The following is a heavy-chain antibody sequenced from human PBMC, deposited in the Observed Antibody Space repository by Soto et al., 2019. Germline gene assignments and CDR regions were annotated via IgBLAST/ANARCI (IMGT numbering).Heavy chain of an antibody. Sequence: GGSLRLSCAASGFTFSSYWMHWVRQAPGKGLVWVSRINSDGSSTSYADSVKGRFTISRDNAKNTLYLQMNSLRAEDTAVYYCARDTIFMERWGHMDVWGKGTTVTVSS. CDR2: INSDGSST. CDR3: ARDTIFMERWGHMDV. J-gene: IGHJ6*03. D-gene: IGHD3-3*01. V-gene: IGHV3-74*01. CDR1: GFTFSSYW.